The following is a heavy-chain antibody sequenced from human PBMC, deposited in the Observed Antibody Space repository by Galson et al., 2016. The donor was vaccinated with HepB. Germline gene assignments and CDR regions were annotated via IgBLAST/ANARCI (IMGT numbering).Heavy chain of an antibody. V-gene: IGHV5-51*01. D-gene: IGHD6-19*01. Sequence: QSGAEVTKPGESLKISCKGSGYSFTNYWIGWVRQMPGKGLEWMGIIYSGGSDIRYTPSFQGQVTISADKSISTAYLQWSSLKASDTAMYYCARGRTVAGLMYYFDYWGQGTLVIVSS. CDR1: GYSFTNYW. CDR3: ARGRTVAGLMYYFDY. CDR2: IYSGGSDI. J-gene: IGHJ4*02.